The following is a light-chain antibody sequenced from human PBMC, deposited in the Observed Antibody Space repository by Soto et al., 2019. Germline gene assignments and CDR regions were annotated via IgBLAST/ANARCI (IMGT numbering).Light chain of an antibody. CDR1: QSVRDNY. CDR3: LHSGNSHGT. V-gene: IGKV3-20*01. J-gene: IGKJ1*01. CDR2: DTS. Sequence: EIVLSQSPGTVSLSPGERATLSCRASQSVRDNYLAWYQQKPGQAPSLLIFDTSRRATGIPDRFTGSGSGTDFTLTISRLEPEDVAVYYCLHSGNSHGTFGQGTKVDIK.